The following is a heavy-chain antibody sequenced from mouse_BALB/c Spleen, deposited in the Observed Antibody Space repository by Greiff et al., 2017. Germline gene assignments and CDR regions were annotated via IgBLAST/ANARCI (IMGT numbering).Heavy chain of an antibody. CDR3: AREGYGPFAY. V-gene: IGHV3-2*02. J-gene: IGHJ3*01. D-gene: IGHD2-14*01. Sequence: EVKLEESGPGLVKPSQSLSLTCTVTGYSITSDYAWNWIRQFPGNKLEWMGYISYSGSTSYNPSLKSRISITRDTSKNQFFLQWNSVTTEDTATYYCAREGYGPFAYGGQGTLVTVSA. CDR1: GYSITSDYA. CDR2: ISYSGST.